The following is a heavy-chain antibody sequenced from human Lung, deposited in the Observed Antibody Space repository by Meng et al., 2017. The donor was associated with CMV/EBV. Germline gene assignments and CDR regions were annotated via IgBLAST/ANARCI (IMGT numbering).Heavy chain of an antibody. J-gene: IGHJ4*02. D-gene: IGHD5-18*01. V-gene: IGHV3-7*01. Sequence: GGSXRLXCAASGFTFSSYWMSWVRQAPGKGLEWVANIKQDGSEKYYVDSVKGRITISRDNAKNSLYLQMNSLRAEDTAVYYCARERTVDRAMGLFDYWGQGTXVTVSS. CDR1: GFTFSSYW. CDR2: IKQDGSEK. CDR3: ARERTVDRAMGLFDY.